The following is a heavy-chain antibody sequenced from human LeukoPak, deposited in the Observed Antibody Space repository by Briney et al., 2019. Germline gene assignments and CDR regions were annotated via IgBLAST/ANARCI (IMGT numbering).Heavy chain of an antibody. J-gene: IGHJ4*02. Sequence: GGSLRLSCAASGFTFSSYWMNWARQAPGKGLEWLSTFSGNDGYTYYADSVKGRFTISRDNSKNTVYLQMNSLRAEDTANYYCAKRSTGYYFDSWGQGTLVTVSS. D-gene: IGHD2-2*01. CDR1: GFTFSSYW. V-gene: IGHV3-23*01. CDR2: FSGNDGYT. CDR3: AKRSTGYYFDS.